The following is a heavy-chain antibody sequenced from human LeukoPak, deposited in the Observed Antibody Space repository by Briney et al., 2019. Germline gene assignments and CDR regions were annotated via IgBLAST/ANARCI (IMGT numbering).Heavy chain of an antibody. CDR2: IYTRGST. CDR3: ARGRAGQYNWFDP. V-gene: IGHV4-61*02. J-gene: IGHJ5*02. D-gene: IGHD6-19*01. CDR1: DGSISSGSYY. Sequence: PSQTLSLTCTVSDGSISSGSYYWSWVRQPAGEGLEWIGRIYTRGSTNYNPSLKSRVTMSVDTSKNQFSLKLSSVTAADTAVYYCARGRAGQYNWFDPWGQGTLVTVSS.